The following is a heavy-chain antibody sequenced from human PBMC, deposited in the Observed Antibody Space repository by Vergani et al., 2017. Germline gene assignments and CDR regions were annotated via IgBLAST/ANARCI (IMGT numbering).Heavy chain of an antibody. D-gene: IGHD4-17*01. J-gene: IGHJ5*02. V-gene: IGHV3-30*02. CDR1: GFTFSSYG. Sequence: QVQLVESGGGVVQPGGSLRLSCAASGFTFSSYGMHWVRQAPGKGLEWVAFIRYDGSNKYYADSVKGRFTISRDNSKNTLYLQMNSLRAEDTAVYYCAKGRYGDYALVFDPWGQGTLVTVSS. CDR2: IRYDGSNK. CDR3: AKGRYGDYALVFDP.